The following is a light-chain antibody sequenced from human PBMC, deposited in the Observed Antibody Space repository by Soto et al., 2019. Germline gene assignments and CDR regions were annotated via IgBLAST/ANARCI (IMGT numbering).Light chain of an antibody. Sequence: QSALTQPPSASGSPGQSVTISCTGTSSDIGNYVSWYQQHPGKAPKLIIYEVTKRPSGVPDRFSGSKSGNTASLTVSGLQVDDEADYYCSSYAGRPWVFGGGTKLTV. CDR1: SSDIGNY. CDR2: EVT. J-gene: IGLJ3*02. CDR3: SSYAGRPWV. V-gene: IGLV2-8*01.